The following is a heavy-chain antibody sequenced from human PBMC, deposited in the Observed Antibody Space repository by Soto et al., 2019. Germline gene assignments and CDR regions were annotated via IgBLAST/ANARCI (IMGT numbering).Heavy chain of an antibody. V-gene: IGHV3-23*01. CDR1: GFTFSSYA. CDR2: ISGSGGST. D-gene: IGHD3-22*01. J-gene: IGHJ6*02. CDR3: AKIDYYDSSGYYELWGDYYYYYGMDV. Sequence: EVQLLESGGGLVQPGGSLRLSCAASGFTFSSYAMSWVRQAPGKGLEWVSAISGSGGSTYYADSVKGRFTISRDNSKNTLYLQMNSLRAEDTAVYYCAKIDYYDSSGYYELWGDYYYYYGMDVWGQGTTVTVSS.